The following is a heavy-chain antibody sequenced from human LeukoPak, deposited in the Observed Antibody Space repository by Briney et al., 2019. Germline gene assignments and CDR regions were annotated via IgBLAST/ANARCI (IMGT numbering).Heavy chain of an antibody. CDR2: INPNSGGT. Sequence: ASVKVSCKASGYTFTGYYMHWVRQAPGQGLEWMGWINPNSGGTNYAQKFQGRVTVTRDTSISTAYMEMSRLRSDDTAVYYCARWGIGDLRNTFDIWGHGTMVTVSS. D-gene: IGHD3-10*01. CDR3: ARWGIGDLRNTFDI. CDR1: GYTFTGYY. J-gene: IGHJ3*02. V-gene: IGHV1-2*02.